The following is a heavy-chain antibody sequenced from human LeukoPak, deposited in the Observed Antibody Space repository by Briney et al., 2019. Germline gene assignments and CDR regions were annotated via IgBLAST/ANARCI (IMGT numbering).Heavy chain of an antibody. V-gene: IGHV1-8*01. J-gene: IGHJ5*02. D-gene: IGHD6-19*01. CDR1: GYTFTSYD. CDR2: MNPNSGNT. CDR3: ARELSPIAVAGTGVWFDP. Sequence: GASVKVSCKASGYTFTSYDINWVRQATGQGLEWMGWMNPNSGNTVYAQKFQSRVTMTRNTSISTAYMELSSLRSEDTAVYYCARELSPIAVAGTGVWFDPWGQGTLVTVSS.